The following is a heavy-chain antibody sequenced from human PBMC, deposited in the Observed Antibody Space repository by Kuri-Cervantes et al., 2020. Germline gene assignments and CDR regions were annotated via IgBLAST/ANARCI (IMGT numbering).Heavy chain of an antibody. V-gene: IGHV1-24*01. CDR3: ATDGPRPGIAVAGSREN. Sequence: ASVKVSCKVSGYTLTELSMHWVRQAPGKGLEWMGGFDPEDGETIYAQKFQGRVTMTEDTSTDTAYMKLSSLRSEDTAVYYCATDGPRPGIAVAGSRENWGQGTLVTVSS. D-gene: IGHD6-19*01. CDR1: GYTLTELS. J-gene: IGHJ4*02. CDR2: FDPEDGET.